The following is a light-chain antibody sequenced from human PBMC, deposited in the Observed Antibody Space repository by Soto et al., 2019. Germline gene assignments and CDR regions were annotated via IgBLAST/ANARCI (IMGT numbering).Light chain of an antibody. CDR3: QQYNTHST. CDR2: DAS. V-gene: IGKV1-5*01. Sequence: DIQMTQSPSTLSASVGDSVTITCRASQNIRNWLAWYQHKPGKAPNPLIYDASSLKSGVPARFSGSGSGTESTLTISSLQPDDFATDYCQQYNTHSTVGQGTRLEIK. J-gene: IGKJ5*01. CDR1: QNIRNW.